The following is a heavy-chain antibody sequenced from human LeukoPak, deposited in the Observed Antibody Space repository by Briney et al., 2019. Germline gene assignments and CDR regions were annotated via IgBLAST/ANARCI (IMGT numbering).Heavy chain of an antibody. CDR3: ARGGEIAVAGTRGFLDYGMDV. V-gene: IGHV4-59*01. CDR1: GGSISSYY. D-gene: IGHD6-19*01. Sequence: SETLSLTCTVSGGSISSYYWSWIRQPPGKGLEWIGYIYYSGSTNYNPSLKSRVTISVDTSKNQFSLKLSSVTAADTAVYYCARGGEIAVAGTRGFLDYGMDVWGRGTTVTVSS. CDR2: IYYSGST. J-gene: IGHJ6*02.